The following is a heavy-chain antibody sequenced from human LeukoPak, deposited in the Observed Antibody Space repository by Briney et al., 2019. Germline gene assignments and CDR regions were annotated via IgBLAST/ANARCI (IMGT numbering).Heavy chain of an antibody. CDR2: IVVGSGNT. CDR3: AADRTPRSPTSSFDP. CDR1: GFTFTSSA. D-gene: IGHD2-15*01. J-gene: IGHJ5*02. V-gene: IGHV1-58*01. Sequence: GASVKVSCKASGFTFTSSAVQWVRQARGQRLEWIGWIVVGSGNTNYAQKFQERVTITRDMSTSTAYMELSSLRSEDTAVYYCAADRTPRSPTSSFDPWGQGTLVTVSS.